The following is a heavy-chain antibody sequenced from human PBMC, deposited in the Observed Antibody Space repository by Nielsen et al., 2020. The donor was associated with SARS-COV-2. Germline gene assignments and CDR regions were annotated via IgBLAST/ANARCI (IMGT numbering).Heavy chain of an antibody. Sequence: ESLKISCAVYGGSFSGYYWSWIRQPPGKGLEWIGEINHSGSTNYNPSLKSRVTISVDTSKNQFSLKLSSVTAADTAVYYCARAGSGWYLMHYFDYWGQGTLVTVSS. CDR1: GGSFSGYY. CDR2: INHSGST. D-gene: IGHD6-19*01. CDR3: ARAGSGWYLMHYFDY. V-gene: IGHV4-34*01. J-gene: IGHJ4*02.